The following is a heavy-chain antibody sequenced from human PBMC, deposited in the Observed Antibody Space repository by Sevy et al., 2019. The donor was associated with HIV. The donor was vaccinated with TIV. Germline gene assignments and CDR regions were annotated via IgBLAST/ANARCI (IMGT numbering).Heavy chain of an antibody. CDR1: GFTFSSYS. V-gene: IGHV3-48*02. J-gene: IGHJ4*02. CDR3: ATYYYNSSGYSIPFDY. Sequence: GGSLRLSCAASGFTFSSYSMNWVRQAPGKGLEWVSYISSSSSTIYYADSVKARFTISRDNAKNSLYLQMNSLRDEETAVYYCATYYYNSSGYSIPFDYWGQGTLVTVSS. CDR2: ISSSSSTI. D-gene: IGHD3-22*01.